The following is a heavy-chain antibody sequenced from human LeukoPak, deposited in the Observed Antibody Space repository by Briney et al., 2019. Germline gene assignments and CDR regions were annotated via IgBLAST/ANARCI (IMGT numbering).Heavy chain of an antibody. CDR3: AKPKDYGDYLT. Sequence: PGGSLRRSCAASGFTFRDYYMSWIRQAPGKGLEWVSYISGSGSTIYYADSVKGRFTISRDTAKNSLYLQMNSLRAEDTAVYYCAKPKDYGDYLTWGQGTLVTVSS. CDR1: GFTFRDYY. V-gene: IGHV3-11*04. J-gene: IGHJ5*02. CDR2: ISGSGSTI. D-gene: IGHD4-17*01.